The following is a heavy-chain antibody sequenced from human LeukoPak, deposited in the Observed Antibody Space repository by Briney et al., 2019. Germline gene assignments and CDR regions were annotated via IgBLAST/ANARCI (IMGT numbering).Heavy chain of an antibody. V-gene: IGHV4-39*07. CDR2: IYYSGST. CDR1: GGSVSSSSYS. CDR3: ARALGDYGGKLDCFDY. J-gene: IGHJ4*02. Sequence: SSETLSLTCTVSGGSVSSSSYSWGWIRQPPGKGLEWIGSIYYSGSTYYNPSLKSRVTISVDTSRNQFSLKLSSVTAADTAVYYCARALGDYGGKLDCFDYWGQGTLVTVSS. D-gene: IGHD4-17*01.